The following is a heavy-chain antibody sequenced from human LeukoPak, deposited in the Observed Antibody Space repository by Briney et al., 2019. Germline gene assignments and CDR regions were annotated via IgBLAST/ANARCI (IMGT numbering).Heavy chain of an antibody. CDR1: GYTFTSYG. CDR2: IIPIFGTA. D-gene: IGHD4-11*01. V-gene: IGHV1-69*13. J-gene: IGHJ6*03. CDR3: AYYPGGRLQYSNYYYYMDV. Sequence: SVKVSCKASGYTFTSYGVSWVRQAPGQGLEWMGGIIPIFGTANYARKFQGRVTITADESTSTAYMELSSLRSEDTAVYYCAYYPGGRLQYSNYYYYMDVWGKGTTVTVSS.